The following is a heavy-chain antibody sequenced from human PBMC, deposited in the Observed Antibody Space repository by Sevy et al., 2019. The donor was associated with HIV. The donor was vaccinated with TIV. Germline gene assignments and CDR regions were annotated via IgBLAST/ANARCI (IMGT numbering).Heavy chain of an antibody. D-gene: IGHD6-13*01. Sequence: GGSLRLSCAASGFTFSDHYMEWVRQAPGKGLEWVGRTRNKADSYTTEYAASVKGRFTISRDDSKNSLYLQMNSLKTADTAVDYCATHAGIAAAGRVFDYWGQGSLVTVSS. CDR1: GFTFSDHY. J-gene: IGHJ4*02. V-gene: IGHV3-72*01. CDR3: ATHAGIAAAGRVFDY. CDR2: TRNKADSYTT.